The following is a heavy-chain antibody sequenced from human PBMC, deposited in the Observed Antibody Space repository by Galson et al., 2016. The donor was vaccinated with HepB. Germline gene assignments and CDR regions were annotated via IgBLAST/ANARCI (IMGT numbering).Heavy chain of an antibody. CDR3: ARGRQLSDSHGDFDRHAWFYP. Sequence: SLRLSCAVSGFTVNSFVLNWLRQAPGKGLEWVSSIRRSGSRPEYSGSVRGRFTISRDTSSNTLFLQMSSLKGEDTAIYYCARGRQLSDSHGDFDRHAWFYPWGQGTLVTVSS. V-gene: IGHV3-23*01. D-gene: IGHD1-1*01. CDR2: IRRSGSRP. CDR1: GFTVNSFV. J-gene: IGHJ5*02.